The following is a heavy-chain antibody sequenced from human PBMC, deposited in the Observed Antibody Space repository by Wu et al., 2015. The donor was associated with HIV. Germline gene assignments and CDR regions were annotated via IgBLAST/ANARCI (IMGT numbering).Heavy chain of an antibody. CDR1: GYTFTGYY. Sequence: QVQLVQSGAEVKKPGASVKVSCKASGYTFTGYYMHWVRQAPGQGLEWMGWINPNSGGTNYAQKFQGRVTMTRDTSISTAYMELSRLRSDDTAVYYCAREEQYFEAGPNWFDPWGQGTLVTVSS. CDR2: INPNSGGT. V-gene: IGHV1-2*02. CDR3: AREEQYFEAGPNWFDP. J-gene: IGHJ5*02. D-gene: IGHD6-19*01.